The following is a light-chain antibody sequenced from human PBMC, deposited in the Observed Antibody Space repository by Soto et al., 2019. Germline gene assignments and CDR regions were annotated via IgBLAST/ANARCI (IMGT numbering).Light chain of an antibody. Sequence: QSALTQPASVSGSPGQSITISCTGTSSDIGGYHLVSWYQHQSGKAPKLIIYKVSQWPSGVSDRFSASKSGNTASLTISGLQAEDEADYYCCSYAGSNWGYVFGTGTKLTGL. CDR3: CSYAGSNWGYV. CDR2: KVS. CDR1: SSDIGGYHL. J-gene: IGLJ1*01. V-gene: IGLV2-23*02.